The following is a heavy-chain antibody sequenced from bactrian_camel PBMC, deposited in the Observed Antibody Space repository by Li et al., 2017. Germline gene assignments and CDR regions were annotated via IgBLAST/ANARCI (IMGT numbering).Heavy chain of an antibody. Sequence: HVQLVESGGGLVQPGGSLRLSCAASGFTFSSYRMYWVRQAPGKGLEWVSSIYSAGSRTYYLDSVKGRFTISRDNAKNTVYLQMNSLKAEDSAMYYCAADLRWSKWIRCTAGLADDFGYWGQGTQVTVS. CDR1: GFTFSSYR. D-gene: IGHD1*01. CDR3: AADLRWSKWIRCTAGLADDFGY. J-gene: IGHJ6*01. CDR2: IYSAGSRT. V-gene: IGHV3S6*01.